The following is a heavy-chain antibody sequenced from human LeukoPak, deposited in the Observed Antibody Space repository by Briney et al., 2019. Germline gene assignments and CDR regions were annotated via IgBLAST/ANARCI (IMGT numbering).Heavy chain of an antibody. CDR3: ASQQAPYYYGSGSYWGYYFDY. Sequence: PSETLSLTCAVYGGSFSGYYWSWIRQPPGKGLEWIGEINHSGSTNYSPSLKSRVTISVDTSKNQFSLKLSSVTAADTAVYYCASQQAPYYYGSGSYWGYYFDYWGQGTLVTVSS. CDR1: GGSFSGYY. D-gene: IGHD3-10*01. J-gene: IGHJ4*02. V-gene: IGHV4-34*01. CDR2: INHSGST.